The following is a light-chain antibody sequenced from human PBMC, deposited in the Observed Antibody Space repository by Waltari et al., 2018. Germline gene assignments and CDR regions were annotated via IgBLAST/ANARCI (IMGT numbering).Light chain of an antibody. CDR3: QSFDSRLSDGVV. CDR2: GNN. CDR1: PPNLGEGHH. V-gene: IGLV1-40*01. Sequence: QSVLTQPPSVSGTPGQRVTISCTGSPPNLGEGHHVPCYQKIPGTAPKLLIFGNNNRPSGVPDRFSGSKSGTSASLAITGLQAEDEGDYYCQSFDSRLSDGVVFGGGTKVTVL. J-gene: IGLJ2*01.